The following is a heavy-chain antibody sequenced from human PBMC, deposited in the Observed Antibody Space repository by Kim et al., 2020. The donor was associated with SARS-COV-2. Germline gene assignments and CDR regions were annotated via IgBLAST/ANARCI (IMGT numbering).Heavy chain of an antibody. D-gene: IGHD3-10*01. CDR1: GGSISSSSYY. Sequence: SETLSLTCTVSGGSISSSSYYWGWIRQPPGKGLEWIGSIYYSGSTYYNPSLKSRVTISVDTSKNQFSLKLSSVTAADTAVYYCARRRFGEPNWFDPWGQEPWSPSPQ. CDR3: ARRRFGEPNWFDP. CDR2: IYYSGST. J-gene: IGHJ5*02. V-gene: IGHV4-39*01.